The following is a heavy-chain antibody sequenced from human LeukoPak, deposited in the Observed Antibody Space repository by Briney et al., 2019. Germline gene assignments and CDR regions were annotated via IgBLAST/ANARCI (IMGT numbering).Heavy chain of an antibody. CDR1: GFTVSSNY. V-gene: IGHV3-66*01. CDR2: IYSGGST. J-gene: IGHJ4*02. CDR3: AKDSIVRSSVGY. D-gene: IGHD1-26*01. Sequence: GGSLRLSCAASGFTVSSNYMSWVRQAPGKGLEWVSVIYSGGSTYYADSVKGRFTISRDNSKNTLYLQMNSLRAEDTAVYYCAKDSIVRSSVGYWGQGTLVTVSS.